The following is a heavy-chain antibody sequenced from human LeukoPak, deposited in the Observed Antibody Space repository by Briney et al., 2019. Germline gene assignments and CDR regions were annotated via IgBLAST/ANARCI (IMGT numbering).Heavy chain of an antibody. CDR1: GFTFSSYG. J-gene: IGHJ4*02. Sequence: GGSLRLSCAASGFTFSSYGMHWVRQAPGKGLEWVAFIRYDGSDKYYVDSVKGRFTISRDNSKNTLYLQRNSLRAEDTAVYYCAKGPGFYFDYWGQGTLVTVSS. CDR2: IRYDGSDK. CDR3: AKGPGFYFDY. V-gene: IGHV3-30*02.